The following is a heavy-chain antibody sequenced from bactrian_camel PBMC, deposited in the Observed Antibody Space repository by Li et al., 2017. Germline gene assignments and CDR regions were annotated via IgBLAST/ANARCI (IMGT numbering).Heavy chain of an antibody. CDR2: TFVGLGLT. CDR1: GYTGSSRR. D-gene: IGHD5*01. Sequence: HVQLVESGGGSVQAGGSLRLSCAASGYTGSSRRWMGWFRQAPGKEREGVAATFVGLGLTVYTDSVKGRFTVSLDNAKNTVYLQMNSLKPEDTAIYFCAADNAGWIVESGWCGYWGQGTQVTVS. CDR3: AADNAGWIVESGWCGY. J-gene: IGHJ6*01. V-gene: IGHV3-3*01.